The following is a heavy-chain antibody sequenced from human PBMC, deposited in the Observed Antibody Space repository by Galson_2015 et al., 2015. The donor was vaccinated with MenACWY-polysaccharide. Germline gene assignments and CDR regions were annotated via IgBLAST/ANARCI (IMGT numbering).Heavy chain of an antibody. CDR1: GFTFSSYW. D-gene: IGHD6-25*01. J-gene: IGHJ5*02. CDR3: ARETAAPGNWFDP. Sequence: LRLSCAASGFTFSSYWMHWVRQAPGKGLVWVSRIKTDGSTTMYADSVKGRFTISRDNAKNTLYLQMNSLRAEDTAVYYCARETAAPGNWFDPWGQGTL. V-gene: IGHV3-74*03. CDR2: IKTDGSTT.